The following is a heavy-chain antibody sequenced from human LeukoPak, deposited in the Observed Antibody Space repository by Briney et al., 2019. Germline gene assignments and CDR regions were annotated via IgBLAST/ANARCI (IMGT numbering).Heavy chain of an antibody. J-gene: IGHJ4*02. CDR1: GYTFTSNY. CDR2: IYPRDGST. CDR3: ARDQEGFDY. Sequence: GASVKVSCKASGYTFTSNYLHWVQQAPGQGLEWMGMIYPRDGSTSYAQNFQGRVTVTGDTSTTTVHMELRGLRSEDTAVYYCARDQEGFDYWGQGTVVTVSS. V-gene: IGHV1-46*01.